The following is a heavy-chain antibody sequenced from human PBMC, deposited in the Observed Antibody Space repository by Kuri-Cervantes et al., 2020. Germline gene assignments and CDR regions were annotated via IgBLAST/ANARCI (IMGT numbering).Heavy chain of an antibody. V-gene: IGHV3-23*01. D-gene: IGHD5-24*01. CDR2: ISGSGGST. Sequence: GESLKISCAASGFTFSSYAMSWVRQAPGEGLEWVSAISGSGGSTYYADSVKGRFTISRDNSKNTLYLQMNSLRAEDTAVYYCAKEDSRDGYNSFFDYWGQGTLVTVSS. CDR1: GFTFSSYA. J-gene: IGHJ4*02. CDR3: AKEDSRDGYNSFFDY.